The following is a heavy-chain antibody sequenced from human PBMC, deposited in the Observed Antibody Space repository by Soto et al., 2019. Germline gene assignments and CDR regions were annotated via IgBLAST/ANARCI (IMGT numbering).Heavy chain of an antibody. CDR2: ISDSGGST. V-gene: IGHV3-23*01. J-gene: IGHJ6*02. CDR1: GLTFSSYA. Sequence: EVQLLESGGGLVQPGGSLRLSCAGSGLTFSSYAMSWVRQAPGKGLEWVSVISDSGGSTYYADSVKGRFTISRDNSKNTLYLQMNSLRAEDMAVYYCAKVDSGSYYGYYYYGMDVWGQGTAVTVSS. CDR3: AKVDSGSYYGYYYYGMDV. D-gene: IGHD1-26*01.